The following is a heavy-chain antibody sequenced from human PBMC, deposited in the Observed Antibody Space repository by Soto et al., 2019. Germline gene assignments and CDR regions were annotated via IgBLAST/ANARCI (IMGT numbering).Heavy chain of an antibody. V-gene: IGHV1-8*01. Sequence: EASVKVSCKASGYTFTSYDINWVRQATGQGLEWMGWMNPNSGNTGYAQKFQGRVTMTRNTSISTAYMELSSLRSEDTAVYYCARGVNCDYIWGSYRSDYWGQGNLVTVSS. CDR2: MNPNSGNT. D-gene: IGHD3-16*02. CDR3: ARGVNCDYIWGSYRSDY. CDR1: GYTFTSYD. J-gene: IGHJ4*02.